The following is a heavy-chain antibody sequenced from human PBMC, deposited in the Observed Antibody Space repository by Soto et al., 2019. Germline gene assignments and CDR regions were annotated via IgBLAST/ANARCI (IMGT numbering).Heavy chain of an antibody. V-gene: IGHV3-11*01. CDR3: ARGATSFDP. Sequence: QVQLVESGGVLVKPGGSLRLSCAASGFIFSDYSMSWIRLVPGKGLECISYISNSGTIIYYADSVKGRFTISRDNAKNSLFLQMNSLRAEDTATYHCARGATSFDPWGQGTLVTVSS. CDR2: ISNSGTII. D-gene: IGHD1-1*01. J-gene: IGHJ5*02. CDR1: GFIFSDYS.